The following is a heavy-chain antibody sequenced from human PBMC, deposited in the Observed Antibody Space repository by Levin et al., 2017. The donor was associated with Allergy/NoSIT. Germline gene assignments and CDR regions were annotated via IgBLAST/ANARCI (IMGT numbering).Heavy chain of an antibody. Sequence: NPSETLSLTCHVSGVSITTHYWSWIRQSPGKGLEWIGEIFSRGRTNYNPSLKSRVTISGDTSKNQFSLNLSSVTAADTAVYYCAREPRGHRYYYAMDVWGQGTTVTVSS. CDR3: AREPRGHRYYYAMDV. J-gene: IGHJ6*02. CDR1: GVSITTHY. V-gene: IGHV4-59*11. CDR2: IFSRGRT. D-gene: IGHD3-10*01.